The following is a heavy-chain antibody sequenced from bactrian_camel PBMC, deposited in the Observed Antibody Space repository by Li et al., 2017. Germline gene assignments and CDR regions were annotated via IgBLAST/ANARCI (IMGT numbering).Heavy chain of an antibody. CDR1: ESTYRDSC. V-gene: IGHV3S53*01. Sequence: VQLVESGGGSVQAGGSLKPSCAASESTYRDSCMGWFRQAPGKEREFISGFDSTGSTNYADSVTGRFTISKDNARNTLYLQMNSLKVEDTAMYYCAADCIGGSWYNEDGSSRFPARTDYRYWARGPRSPSP. J-gene: IGHJ4*01. CDR2: FDSTGST. D-gene: IGHD6*01.